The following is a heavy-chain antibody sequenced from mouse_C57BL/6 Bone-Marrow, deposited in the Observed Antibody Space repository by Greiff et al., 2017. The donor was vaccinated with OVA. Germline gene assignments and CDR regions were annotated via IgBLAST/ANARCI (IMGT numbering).Heavy chain of an antibody. J-gene: IGHJ1*03. V-gene: IGHV8-8*01. CDR3: ARISDGYWYFDV. D-gene: IGHD2-3*01. Sequence: QVTLKESGPGILQPSQTLSLTCSFSGFSLSTSGMGVGWIRQPSGKGLEWLALIWWDDDKYYNPALQSRLTISKDTSKNQVFLKIANVDTADTATYYCARISDGYWYFDVWGTGTTVTVSS. CDR1: GFSLSTSGMG. CDR2: IWWDDDK.